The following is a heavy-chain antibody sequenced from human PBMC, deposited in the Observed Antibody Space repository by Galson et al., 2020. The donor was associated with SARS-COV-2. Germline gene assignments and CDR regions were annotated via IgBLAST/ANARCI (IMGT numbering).Heavy chain of an antibody. CDR2: INPNSGGT. V-gene: IGHV1-2*02. CDR1: GYTFTGYY. Sequence: ASVKVSCKASGYTFTGYYMHWVRQAPGQGLEWMGCINPNSGGTNYAQKFQGRVTMTRDTSISTAYMELSRLRSDDTAVYYCAREAWPGSPTENYDILTGYLGGGYYYGMDVWGQGTTVTVSS. D-gene: IGHD3-9*01. J-gene: IGHJ6*02. CDR3: AREAWPGSPTENYDILTGYLGGGYYYGMDV.